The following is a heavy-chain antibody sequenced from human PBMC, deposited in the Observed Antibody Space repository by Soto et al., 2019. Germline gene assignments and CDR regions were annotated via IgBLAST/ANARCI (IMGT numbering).Heavy chain of an antibody. CDR3: ARGTSPVHSPSALPSDEYFQH. CDR2: IYYSGST. J-gene: IGHJ1*01. V-gene: IGHV4-59*01. CDR1: GGSISSYY. D-gene: IGHD2-15*01. Sequence: PSETLSLTCTVSGGSISSYYWSWIRQPPGKGLEWIGYIYYSGSTNYNPSLKSRVTISVDTSKNQFSLKLSSVTAADTAVYYCARGTSPVHSPSALPSDEYFQHWGQGTRVTVSS.